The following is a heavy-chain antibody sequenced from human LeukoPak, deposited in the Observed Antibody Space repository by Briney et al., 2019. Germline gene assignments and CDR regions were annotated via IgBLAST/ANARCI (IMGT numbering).Heavy chain of an antibody. CDR1: GFTFSSYS. J-gene: IGHJ4*02. Sequence: GGSLRLSCAASGFTFSSYSMNWVRQAPGKGLEWVSSISSSSSYIYYADSVKGRFTISRDNSKNTLYLQMNSLRAEDTAVYYCAKGSQWLITFFDYWGQGTLVTVSS. CDR2: ISSSSSYI. V-gene: IGHV3-21*04. CDR3: AKGSQWLITFFDY. D-gene: IGHD6-19*01.